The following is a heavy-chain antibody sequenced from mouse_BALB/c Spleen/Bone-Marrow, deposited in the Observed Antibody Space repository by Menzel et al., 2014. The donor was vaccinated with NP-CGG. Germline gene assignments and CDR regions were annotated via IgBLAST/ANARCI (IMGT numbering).Heavy chain of an antibody. CDR1: GYTFSSYW. Sequence: VKLVESGAELMKPGASVKISRKATGYTFSSYWIEWVKQRPGHGLEWIGEILPGSGNIYFNEKFKGRATFTADTSSTTAYMQLSSLTSEDSAVYYCARGDWDFAMDYWGQGTSVTVSS. V-gene: IGHV1-9*01. CDR3: ARGDWDFAMDY. D-gene: IGHD4-1*01. CDR2: ILPGSGNI. J-gene: IGHJ4*01.